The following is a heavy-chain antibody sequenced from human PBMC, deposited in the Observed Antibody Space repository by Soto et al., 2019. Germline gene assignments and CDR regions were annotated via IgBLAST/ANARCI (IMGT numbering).Heavy chain of an antibody. J-gene: IGHJ6*02. CDR2: IIPIFGTA. Sequence: QVQLVQSWAEVKKPGSSVNVSCKASGGTFSSYAITWVRQAPGQGLEWMGRIIPIFGTANYNQKFQGRVTITADESTSTAYMELSSLRSEDTAVYYCARNEYSTTFYYYGMDVWGQGTTVTVSS. CDR1: GGTFSSYA. CDR3: ARNEYSTTFYYYGMDV. D-gene: IGHD6-6*01. V-gene: IGHV1-69*01.